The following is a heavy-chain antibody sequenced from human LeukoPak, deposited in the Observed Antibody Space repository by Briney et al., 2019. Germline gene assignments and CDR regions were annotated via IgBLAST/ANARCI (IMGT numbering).Heavy chain of an antibody. Sequence: PSETLSLTCAVSGYSISSGYYWGWIRQPPGKGLEWIGSIYHSGSTYYNPSLKSRVTISVDTSKNQFSLKLSSMTAADTAVYYCARDVDGGNFNWFDPWGQGTLVTVSS. V-gene: IGHV4-38-2*02. CDR3: ARDVDGGNFNWFDP. CDR1: GYSISSGYY. J-gene: IGHJ5*02. D-gene: IGHD4-23*01. CDR2: IYHSGST.